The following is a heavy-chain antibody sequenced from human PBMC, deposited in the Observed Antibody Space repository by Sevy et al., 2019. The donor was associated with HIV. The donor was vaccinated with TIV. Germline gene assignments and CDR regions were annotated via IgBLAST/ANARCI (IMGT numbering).Heavy chain of an antibody. CDR3: AKNRPPGGSYFSRHGMDV. J-gene: IGHJ6*02. CDR2: ISHDGSYR. D-gene: IGHD3-16*01. Sequence: GGSLRLSCAASGFTFSTYDMHWVRQAPGKGLEWVAIISHDGSYRYYADSVRGRFSMSRDNSSNIMYLQMNGLSIEDTALYYCAKNRPPGGSYFSRHGMDVWGRGTTVTVSS. V-gene: IGHV3-30*18. CDR1: GFTFSTYD.